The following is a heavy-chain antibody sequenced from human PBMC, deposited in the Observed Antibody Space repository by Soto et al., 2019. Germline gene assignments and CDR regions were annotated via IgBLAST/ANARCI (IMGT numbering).Heavy chain of an antibody. J-gene: IGHJ4*02. Sequence: SGPTLVNPTQTLTMTCTFSGISLTTSPMCVSWIRQPPGKALEWLAFIDWDDNKYYNTSLKTRLTISKDPSKNQVVLTMTNMDLVDTATYYCTRSLLRSDGYRSHDYWGQGTLVTVSS. V-gene: IGHV2-70*13. CDR1: GISLTTSPMC. CDR2: IDWDDNK. CDR3: TRSLLRSDGYRSHDY. D-gene: IGHD2-15*01.